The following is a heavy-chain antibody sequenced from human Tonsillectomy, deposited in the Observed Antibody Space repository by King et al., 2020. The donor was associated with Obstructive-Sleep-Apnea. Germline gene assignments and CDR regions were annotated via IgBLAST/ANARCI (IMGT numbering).Heavy chain of an antibody. CDR2: IRYDGTND. J-gene: IGHJ4*02. V-gene: IGHV3-33*01. D-gene: IGHD3-3*01. CDR1: GFTFSAYV. Sequence: VQLVESGGGVVQPGGSLRLSCSAYGFTFSAYVMHWVRQAPGKGLEWVAVIRYDGTNDFYIDSVKGRFTISRDNTKNTLYLQMNSLRAEDTAVYYCARDPESDFLSKGGFDYWGQGTLVSVSS. CDR3: ARDPESDFLSKGGFDY.